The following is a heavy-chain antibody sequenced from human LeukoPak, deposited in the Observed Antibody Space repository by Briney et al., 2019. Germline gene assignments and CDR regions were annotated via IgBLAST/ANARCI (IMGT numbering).Heavy chain of an antibody. CDR1: GYSISSAYY. D-gene: IGHD5-18*01. Sequence: PSETLSLTCTVSGYSISSAYYWGWIRQPPGKGLEWIGTFHHSGSTYYNPSLQSRVTMSVDTSKNQFSPKLSSVTAADTAMYYCASTLQRPDQNTDMLTPSTDYWGQGTLVTVSS. CDR3: ASTLQRPDQNTDMLTPSTDY. J-gene: IGHJ4*02. CDR2: FHHSGST. V-gene: IGHV4-38-2*02.